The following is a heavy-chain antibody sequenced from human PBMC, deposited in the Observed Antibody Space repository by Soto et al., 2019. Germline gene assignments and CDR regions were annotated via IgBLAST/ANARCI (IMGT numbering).Heavy chain of an antibody. J-gene: IGHJ3*02. V-gene: IGHV4-59*01. CDR1: GGSISSYY. Sequence: QVQLQESGPGLVEPSETLSLTCTVSGGSISSYYWSWIRQPPGKGLEWIGYIYYSGSTNYNPSLKSRVTISVDTSKNQFSLKLSSVTAADTAVYYCAGGVEYSSSSTQSAAFDIWGQGTMVTVSS. CDR2: IYYSGST. D-gene: IGHD6-6*01. CDR3: AGGVEYSSSSTQSAAFDI.